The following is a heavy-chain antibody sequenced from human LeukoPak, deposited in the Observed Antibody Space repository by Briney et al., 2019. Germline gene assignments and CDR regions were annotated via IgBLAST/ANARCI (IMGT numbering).Heavy chain of an antibody. CDR1: GFTFSSYA. V-gene: IGHV3-23*01. J-gene: IGHJ6*03. D-gene: IGHD3-10*01. CDR3: ARGSGFWDYYYMDV. Sequence: GGSLRLSCAASGFTFSSYAMSWVRQAPGKGLEWVSAISGSGGSTYYADSVKGRFTISRDNSKNTLYLQMNSLRAEDTAVYYCARGSGFWDYYYMDVWGKGTTVTVSS. CDR2: ISGSGGST.